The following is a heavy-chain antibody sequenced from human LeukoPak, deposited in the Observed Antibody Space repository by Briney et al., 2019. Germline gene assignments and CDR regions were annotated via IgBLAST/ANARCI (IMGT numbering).Heavy chain of an antibody. V-gene: IGHV4-59*01. J-gene: IGHJ4*02. CDR1: GGSISSYY. D-gene: IGHD6-13*01. CDR2: IYYSGST. Sequence: SETLSLTCTVSGGSISSYYWSWIRQPPGKGLEWIGYIYYSGSTNYNPSLKRRVTISVDTSKNQFSLQLSSVTAADTAVYYCARVRSAAATNAFDYCGQGTLVTVSS. CDR3: ARVRSAAATNAFDY.